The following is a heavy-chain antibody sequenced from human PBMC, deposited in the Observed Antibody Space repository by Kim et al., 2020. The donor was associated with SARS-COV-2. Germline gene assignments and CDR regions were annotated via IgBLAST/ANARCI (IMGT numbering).Heavy chain of an antibody. J-gene: IGHJ4*02. V-gene: IGHV3-74*01. D-gene: IGHD1-26*01. CDR2: INTDETNI. CDR3: ARDQTESGPTTFDY. Sequence: GGSLGLSCAASGFAFSSYWMHWVRQAPGKGPVWVSRINTDETNIRYADSVKGRFTISRDNAKNTLFLQMNSLRAEDTAVYYCARDQTESGPTTFDYWGQGTLVTVS. CDR1: GFAFSSYW.